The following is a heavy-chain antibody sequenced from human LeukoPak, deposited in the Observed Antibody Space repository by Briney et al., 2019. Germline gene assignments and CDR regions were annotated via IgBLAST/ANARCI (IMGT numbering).Heavy chain of an antibody. Sequence: WESLKISCKGSGYSFTSYWIGWVRQVPGKGPEWMGIIYPGDSDTRYSPSFQGQVTISADKSISTAYLQWSSLKASDTAMYYCASLGGELTHPSDYWGQGTPVTVSS. CDR1: GYSFTSYW. D-gene: IGHD1-26*01. CDR2: IYPGDSDT. CDR3: ASLGGELTHPSDY. J-gene: IGHJ4*02. V-gene: IGHV5-51*01.